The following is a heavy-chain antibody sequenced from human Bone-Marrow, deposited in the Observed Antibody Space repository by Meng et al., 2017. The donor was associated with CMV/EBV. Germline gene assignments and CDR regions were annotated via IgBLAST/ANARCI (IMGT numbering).Heavy chain of an antibody. CDR2: MNPNSGNT. Sequence: ASVKVSCKASGYTFTSYDINWVRQATGQGLEWMGWMNPNSGNTGYAQKFQGRVTITRNTSISTAYMELSSLRSEDTAVYYCARGVVVPGWFDPWGPGNLVPCSS. V-gene: IGHV1-8*03. CDR1: GYTFTSYD. D-gene: IGHD2-2*01. J-gene: IGHJ5*02. CDR3: ARGVVVPGWFDP.